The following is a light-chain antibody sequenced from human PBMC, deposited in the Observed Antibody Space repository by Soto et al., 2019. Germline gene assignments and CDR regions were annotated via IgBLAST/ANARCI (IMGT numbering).Light chain of an antibody. Sequence: QSVLTQPASVSGSPGQSITISCTGTSSDVGSYNLVSWYQQHPGKAPELIIYEVTERPSGVSRRFSGSKSGDTASLTISGLQAEDEAEYYCCSYAGSNTVIFGGGTQLTVL. J-gene: IGLJ2*01. V-gene: IGLV2-23*02. CDR1: SSDVGSYNL. CDR3: CSYAGSNTVI. CDR2: EVT.